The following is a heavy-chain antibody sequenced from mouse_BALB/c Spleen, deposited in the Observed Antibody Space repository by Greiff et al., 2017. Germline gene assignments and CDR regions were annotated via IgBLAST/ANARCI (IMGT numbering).Heavy chain of an antibody. D-gene: IGHD2-4*01. Sequence: EVQRVESGGGLVQPGGSRKLSCAASGFTFSSFGMHWVRQAPEKGLEWVAYISSGSSTIYYADTVKGRFTISRDNPKNTLFLQMTSLRSEDTAMYYCARSRELGLYDYDEGFAYWGQGTLVTVSA. CDR3: ARSRELGLYDYDEGFAY. V-gene: IGHV5-17*02. CDR1: GFTFSSFG. J-gene: IGHJ3*01. CDR2: ISSGSSTI.